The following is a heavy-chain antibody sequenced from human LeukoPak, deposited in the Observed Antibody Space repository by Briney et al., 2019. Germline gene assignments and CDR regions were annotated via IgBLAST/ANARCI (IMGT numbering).Heavy chain of an antibody. V-gene: IGHV1-2*06. J-gene: IGHJ3*02. CDR1: GYTFTGYY. CDR3: AGEDNSSGYRPFDI. Sequence: ASVKVSCKASGYTFTGYYIHWVRQAPGQGLEWMGRINPNNGGANYAQKFQGRVTMTRDMSMSTAYMELSRLRSDDTAVYYCAGEDNSSGYRPFDIWGQGTMVTVPS. CDR2: INPNNGGA. D-gene: IGHD3-22*01.